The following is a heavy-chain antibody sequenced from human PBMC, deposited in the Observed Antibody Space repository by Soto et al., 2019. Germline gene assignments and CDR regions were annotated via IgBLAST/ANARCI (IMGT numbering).Heavy chain of an antibody. CDR1: GFTVSSNY. J-gene: IGHJ6*03. CDR3: ARLGGSGSYYTNYYYYYMDV. Sequence: PGGSLRLSCAASGFTVSSNYMSWVRQAPGKGLEWVSVIYSGGSTYYADSVKGRFTISRHNSKNTLYLQMNSLRAEDTAVYYCARLGGSGSYYTNYYYYYMDVWGKGTTVTVSS. D-gene: IGHD3-10*01. V-gene: IGHV3-53*04. CDR2: IYSGGST.